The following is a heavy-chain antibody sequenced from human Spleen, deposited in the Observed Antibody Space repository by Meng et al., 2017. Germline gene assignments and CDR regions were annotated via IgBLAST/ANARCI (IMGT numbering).Heavy chain of an antibody. Sequence: QGQLVQAGAEVKKPGSSVKGSCKASGGTFSSYAISWVRQAPGQGLEWMGGIIPIFGTANYAQKFQGRVTITTDESTSTAYMELSSLRSEDTAVYYCARGKVSMVRGVLNWFDPWGQGTLVTVSS. V-gene: IGHV1-69*05. D-gene: IGHD3-10*01. CDR2: IIPIFGTA. J-gene: IGHJ5*02. CDR1: GGTFSSYA. CDR3: ARGKVSMVRGVLNWFDP.